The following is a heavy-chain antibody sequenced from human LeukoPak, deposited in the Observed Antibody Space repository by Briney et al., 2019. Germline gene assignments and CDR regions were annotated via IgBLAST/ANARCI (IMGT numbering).Heavy chain of an antibody. CDR1: GFTFSSYG. Sequence: GGSLRLSCAASGFTFSSYGMHWVRQAPGKGLEWVAVIRYDGSNKFYAESVKGRFTISRDNSKNTLYLQMNSRRADDTAVYYCAKRGGDTYYYGSGSYYRYFDYWGQGTLVTVSS. CDR3: AKRGGDTYYYGSGSYYRYFDY. J-gene: IGHJ4*02. CDR2: IRYDGSNK. D-gene: IGHD3-10*01. V-gene: IGHV3-30*02.